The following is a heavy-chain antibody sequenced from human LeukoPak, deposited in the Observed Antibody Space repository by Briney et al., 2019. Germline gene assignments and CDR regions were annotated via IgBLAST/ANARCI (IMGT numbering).Heavy chain of an antibody. CDR2: FSFSGST. J-gene: IGHJ4*02. D-gene: IGHD4-17*01. CDR1: SGSISSNSYY. Sequence: PSETLSLTCTVPSGSISSNSYYWGWIRQPPGKGLEWIASFSFSGSTYYNPSLKSRVTIYVHTSKNQVSLNWNSVTAADTAVYYCARQSDYGFDDWGQGTLVSVSS. V-gene: IGHV4-39*01. CDR3: ARQSDYGFDD.